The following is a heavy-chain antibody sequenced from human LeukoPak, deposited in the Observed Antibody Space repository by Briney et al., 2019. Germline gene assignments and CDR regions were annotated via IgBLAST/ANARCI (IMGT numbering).Heavy chain of an antibody. CDR2: ISSSSSYI. J-gene: IGHJ4*02. D-gene: IGHD5-12*01. Sequence: GGSLRLSCAASGFTFSSYSMNWVPQAPGKGLEWVSSISSSSSYIYYADSVQGRFTISRDNAKNSLYLQMNSLRAEDTAVYYCARDSGHSGYDLDYWGQGTLVTVSS. CDR3: ARDSGHSGYDLDY. CDR1: GFTFSSYS. V-gene: IGHV3-21*01.